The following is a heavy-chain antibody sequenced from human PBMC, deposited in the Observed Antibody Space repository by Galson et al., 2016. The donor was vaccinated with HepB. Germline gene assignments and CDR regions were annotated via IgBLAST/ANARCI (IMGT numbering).Heavy chain of an antibody. D-gene: IGHD6-19*01. CDR2: ISQYGGDK. CDR1: QFTFSSYA. CDR3: AGDLSGWRYYGMDI. Sequence: SLRLSCAASQFTFSSYAMHWVRQAPGKGLEWVAVISQYGGDKQYADSVKGRFTISRDNSKNTLYLQMNSLRPEDTAVYYCAGDLSGWRYYGMDIWGQGTTVTVSS. V-gene: IGHV3-30*04. J-gene: IGHJ6*02.